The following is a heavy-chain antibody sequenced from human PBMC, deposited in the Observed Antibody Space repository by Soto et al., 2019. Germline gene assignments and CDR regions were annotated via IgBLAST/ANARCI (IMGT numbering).Heavy chain of an antibody. CDR2: INPGNGNT. CDR1: GYTFTSYG. CDR3: ARGSGSYLEDYYYYGMDV. D-gene: IGHD1-26*01. V-gene: IGHV1-3*01. Sequence: ASVKVSCKASGYTFTSYGINWVRQAPGRGLEWMGWINPGNGNTKYSQQFQGRVIIDRDTSASTAYMELSSLRSEDTAVYYCARGSGSYLEDYYYYGMDVWGQGTTVTVSS. J-gene: IGHJ6*02.